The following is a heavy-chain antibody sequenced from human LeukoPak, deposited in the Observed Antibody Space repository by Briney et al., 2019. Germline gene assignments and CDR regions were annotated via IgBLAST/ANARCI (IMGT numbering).Heavy chain of an antibody. CDR2: IYSGGST. V-gene: IGHV3-53*01. J-gene: IGHJ3*02. CDR1: GFTVSTNY. Sequence: QSGGSLRLSCAASGFTVSTNYMSWVRQAPGKGLEWVSVIYSGGSTYYADSVKGRFTISRDNSKNTLYLQMNSLRAEDTAVYYCARLANPGIAAAGTPGDAFDIWGQGTMVTVSS. D-gene: IGHD6-13*01. CDR3: ARLANPGIAAAGTPGDAFDI.